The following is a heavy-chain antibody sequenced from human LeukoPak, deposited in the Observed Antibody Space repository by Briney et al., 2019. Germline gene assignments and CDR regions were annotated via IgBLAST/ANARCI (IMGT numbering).Heavy chain of an antibody. D-gene: IGHD3-22*01. CDR3: AMTYYYDSSGYYKPEYYYYYGMDV. CDR2: IIPIFGTA. CDR1: GYTFTTYY. Sequence: SVKVSCKASGYTFTTYYIHWVRQAPGQGLEWMGGIIPIFGTANYAQKFQGRVTIAADESTSTAYMELSSLRSEDTAVYYCAMTYYYDSSGYYKPEYYYYYGMDVWGQGTTVTVSS. V-gene: IGHV1-69*13. J-gene: IGHJ6*02.